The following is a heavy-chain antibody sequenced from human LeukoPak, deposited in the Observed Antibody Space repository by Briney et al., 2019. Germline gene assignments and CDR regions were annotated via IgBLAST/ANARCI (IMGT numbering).Heavy chain of an antibody. V-gene: IGHV3-30*09. CDR3: ARPGDSPFDH. CDR1: GFTFSGSS. Sequence: SGGSLRLSCTVSGFTFSGSSMHWLRQAPGQGLEWVATISYDGNSEYYRDSVKGRFAVSRVNSKNTLYPQMQSLRHEDTAVYFCARPGDSPFDHWGQGTLVTVSS. CDR2: ISYDGNSE. D-gene: IGHD5-18*01. J-gene: IGHJ4*02.